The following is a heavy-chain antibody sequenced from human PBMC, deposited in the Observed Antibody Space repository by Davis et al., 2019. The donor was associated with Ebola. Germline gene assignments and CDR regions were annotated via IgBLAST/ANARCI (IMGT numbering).Heavy chain of an antibody. D-gene: IGHD2-15*01. V-gene: IGHV3-64*04. CDR3: TRPSAYCSGGSCPS. Sequence: PGGSLRLSCSASGFTFSGYAIHWVRQAPGKGLEYVSAISSNGDSTYYADSVKGRFTISRDDSKNTAYLQMNSLKTEDTAVYYCTRPSAYCSGGSCPSWGQGTLVTVSS. J-gene: IGHJ4*02. CDR1: GFTFSGYA. CDR2: ISSNGDST.